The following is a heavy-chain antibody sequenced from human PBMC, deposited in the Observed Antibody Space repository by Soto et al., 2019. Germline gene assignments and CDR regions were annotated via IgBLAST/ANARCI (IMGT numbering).Heavy chain of an antibody. Sequence: QVQLQESGPGLVKPSETLSLTCTVSGGSINTYYWSWIRQPPGKGLEWIGYISYSGSTNYNPSLKSRVTISRYTSKNQFSLKLSSVTAADTAVYYCAREGAYGDTPWGQGTLVTVSS. CDR1: GGSINTYY. V-gene: IGHV4-59*01. D-gene: IGHD4-17*01. CDR3: AREGAYGDTP. J-gene: IGHJ5*02. CDR2: ISYSGST.